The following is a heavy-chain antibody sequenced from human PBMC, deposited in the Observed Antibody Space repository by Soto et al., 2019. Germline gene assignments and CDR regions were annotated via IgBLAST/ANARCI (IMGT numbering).Heavy chain of an antibody. D-gene: IGHD6-13*01. CDR3: ARDQGVAAAGITWFDP. J-gene: IGHJ5*02. CDR2: IHSSGST. CDR1: GGSMNSYH. Sequence: SETLSLTCTVSGGSMNSYHWSWIRQPAGKGLEWIGHIHSSGSTNYNPSLKSRVTMSVDTSKNQFSLRLMSVTAADTAVYYCARDQGVAAAGITWFDPWGQGSLVTVSS. V-gene: IGHV4-4*07.